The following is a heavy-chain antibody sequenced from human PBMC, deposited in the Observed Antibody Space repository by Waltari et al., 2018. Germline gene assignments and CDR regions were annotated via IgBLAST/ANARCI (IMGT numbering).Heavy chain of an antibody. V-gene: IGHV3-7*01. CDR3: ATVRY. CDR1: GFNFGNYW. CDR2: IKGDGSEI. J-gene: IGHJ4*02. Sequence: EVQVVESGGDLVRPGGSLGLSCVASGFNFGNYWMNWVRQIAGKGVEWVDKIKGDGSEILYADSVKGRFTISRDNARNTLYVEMNNLRVEDTAVYFCATVRYWGQGTLVTVSS.